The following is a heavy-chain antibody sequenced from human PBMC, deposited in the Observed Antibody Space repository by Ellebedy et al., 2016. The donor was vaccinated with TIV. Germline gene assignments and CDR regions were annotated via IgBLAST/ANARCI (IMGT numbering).Heavy chain of an antibody. CDR2: IYYSGST. CDR1: GGSVSSNNYY. CDR3: ASPRVAGPTRNAFHI. D-gene: IGHD1-26*01. V-gene: IGHV4-61*01. J-gene: IGHJ3*02. Sequence: MPGGSLRLSCTVSGGSVSSNNYYWSWIRQPPGKGLEWVGHIYYSGSTNYNPSLKSRVTISLDTSENQFSLRLTSVTAADTAVYYCASPRVAGPTRNAFHIWGQGTMLTVSS.